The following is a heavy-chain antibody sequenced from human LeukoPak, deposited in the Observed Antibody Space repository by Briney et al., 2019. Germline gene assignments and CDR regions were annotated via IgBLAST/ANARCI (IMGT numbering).Heavy chain of an antibody. V-gene: IGHV4-39*07. CDR2: IYYSGST. J-gene: IGHJ4*02. D-gene: IGHD5-18*01. CDR1: GDSVITTNYY. Sequence: SETLSLTCTVSGDSVITTNYYGGWIRQPPGKGLEWIGSIYYSGSTYYNPSLKSRVAISVDTSKNQFSLNLSSVTAADTAVYFCAGARGYSYAFDYWGQGTLVTVSS. CDR3: AGARGYSYAFDY.